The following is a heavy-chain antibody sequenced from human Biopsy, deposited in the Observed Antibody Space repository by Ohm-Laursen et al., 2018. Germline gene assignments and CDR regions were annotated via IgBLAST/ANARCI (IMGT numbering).Heavy chain of an antibody. Sequence: SLRLSCSASGFRFADYAMQWVRQAPGKGLEWVSGISWSSGTIGYADSVKGRFTVSRDNAKNSLFLQMDSLRVEDTALYYCVKSAYSSGFWEASDYWGQGTLVTVSS. V-gene: IGHV3-9*01. J-gene: IGHJ4*02. D-gene: IGHD6-19*01. CDR1: GFRFADYA. CDR3: VKSAYSSGFWEASDY. CDR2: ISWSSGTI.